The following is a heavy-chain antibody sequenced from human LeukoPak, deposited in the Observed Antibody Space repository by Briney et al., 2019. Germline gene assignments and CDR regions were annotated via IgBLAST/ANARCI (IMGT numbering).Heavy chain of an antibody. CDR1: GFTFSSYS. J-gene: IGHJ5*02. CDR3: AVSSSWERTWFDP. V-gene: IGHV3-21*01. CDR2: ISSSSSYI. Sequence: GGSLRLSCAASGFTFSSYSMNWVRQAPGKGLEWVSSISSSSSYIYYPDSVKGRFTISRDNAKNSLYLRMNSLRAEDTAVYYCAVSSSWERTWFDPWGQGTLVTVSS. D-gene: IGHD6-13*01.